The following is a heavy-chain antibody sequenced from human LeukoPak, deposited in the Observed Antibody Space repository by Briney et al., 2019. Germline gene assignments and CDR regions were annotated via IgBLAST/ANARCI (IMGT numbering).Heavy chain of an antibody. CDR1: GVSFSGYY. Sequence: SETLSLTCAVYGVSFSGYYWSWICQPPGKGLEWIGEINHSGSTNYNPSLKSRVTISVDTSKNQFSLKLSSVTAADTAVYYCAFDGGNSGRAYYYYYGMDVWGQGTTVTVSS. CDR2: INHSGST. J-gene: IGHJ6*02. D-gene: IGHD4-23*01. V-gene: IGHV4-34*01. CDR3: AFDGGNSGRAYYYYYGMDV.